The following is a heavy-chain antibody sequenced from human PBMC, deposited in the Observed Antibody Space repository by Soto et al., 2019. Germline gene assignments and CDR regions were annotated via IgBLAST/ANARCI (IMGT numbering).Heavy chain of an antibody. CDR2: ISPIFGTA. D-gene: IGHD2-2*01. V-gene: IGHV1-69*01. Sequence: QVQLVQSGAEVKKPGSSVKVSCKASGGTVSSYAISWVRQAPGQGLEWMGGISPIFGTANYAQKFQGRVTITADESTSTAYMELSSLRSEDTAVYYCARPEDIVVVPAALGGYYYGMDVWGQGTTVTVSS. CDR3: ARPEDIVVVPAALGGYYYGMDV. J-gene: IGHJ6*02. CDR1: GGTVSSYA.